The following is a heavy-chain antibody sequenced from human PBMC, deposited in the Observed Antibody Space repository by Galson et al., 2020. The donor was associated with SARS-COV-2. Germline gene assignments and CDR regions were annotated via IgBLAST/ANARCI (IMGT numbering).Heavy chain of an antibody. CDR1: GFTFSSFG. CDR3: AKDATMSFDY. J-gene: IGHJ4*02. Sequence: QLGESLKISCAASGFTFSSFGMHWVRQAPDKGLEWVAVISSDGNYKYSAGSVRGRFTISRDNSKNTLYLQIDSLRAEDTAVYYCAKDATMSFDYWGQGTLVTVSS. CDR2: ISSDGNYK. D-gene: IGHD5-12*01. V-gene: IGHV3-30*18.